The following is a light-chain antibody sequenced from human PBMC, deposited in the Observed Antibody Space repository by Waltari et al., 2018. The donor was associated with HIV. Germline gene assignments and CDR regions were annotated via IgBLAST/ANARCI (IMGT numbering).Light chain of an antibody. V-gene: IGLV2-11*01. J-gene: IGLJ2*01. CDR3: CSYAGSYTYVV. CDR1: SSDVGGYNY. CDR2: EVV. Sequence: QSALTQPRSVSGAPGQSVTISCTGTSSDVGGYNYVSWYQQHPGKAPKLMIDEVVRWPSGVPERFSGSKSGNTASLTISGLQAEDEADYYCCSYAGSYTYVVFGGGTKLTVL.